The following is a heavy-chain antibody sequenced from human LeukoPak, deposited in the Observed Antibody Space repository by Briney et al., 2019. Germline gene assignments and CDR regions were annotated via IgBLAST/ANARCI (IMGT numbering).Heavy chain of an antibody. D-gene: IGHD3-9*01. CDR3: ARKGYYNLAFDY. Sequence: SETLSLTCAVYGASFSGYYWSWIRQSSGKGLEWIGEINQRGSTNYNPSLKSRVTISVDKSKHQFSLKLSSVTAADTAVYYCARKGYYNLAFDYWGQGTLVTVSS. J-gene: IGHJ4*02. V-gene: IGHV4-34*01. CDR1: GASFSGYY. CDR2: INQRGST.